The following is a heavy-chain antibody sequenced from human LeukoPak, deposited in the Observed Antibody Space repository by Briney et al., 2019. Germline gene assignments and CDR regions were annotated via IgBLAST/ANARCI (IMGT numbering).Heavy chain of an antibody. Sequence: GGSLRLSCAASGFTFSSYGMHWVRQAPGKGLEWVAVIWYDGSNKYYADSVKGRFTISRDNSKNTLYLQMNSLRAEDTAVYYCANRGGVGGGTSAYGMDVWGQGTTVTVSS. V-gene: IGHV3-33*06. CDR2: IWYDGSNK. D-gene: IGHD2-15*01. J-gene: IGHJ6*02. CDR1: GFTFSSYG. CDR3: ANRGGVGGGTSAYGMDV.